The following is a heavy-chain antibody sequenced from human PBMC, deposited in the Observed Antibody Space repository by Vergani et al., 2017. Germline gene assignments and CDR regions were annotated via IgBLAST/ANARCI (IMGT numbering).Heavy chain of an antibody. CDR1: GFTFSDYY. Sequence: QVQLVESGGGLVKPGGSLRLSCAASGFTFSDYYMSWIRQAPGKGREWVSYISSSSSYKNYADSVKGRFTISRDNAKNSLYLQMNSLRAEDTAVYYCARGKRGYSGYEVSLGDYWGQGTLVTVSS. J-gene: IGHJ4*02. V-gene: IGHV3-11*06. CDR3: ARGKRGYSGYEVSLGDY. CDR2: ISSSSSYK. D-gene: IGHD5-12*01.